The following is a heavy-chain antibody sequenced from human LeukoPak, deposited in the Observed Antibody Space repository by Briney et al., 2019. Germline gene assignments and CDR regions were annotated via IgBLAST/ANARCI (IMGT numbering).Heavy chain of an antibody. V-gene: IGHV3-7*03. D-gene: IGHD3-10*01. Sequence: GGSLRLSCVASGFTFRNYWMSWVRQAPGKGLGWVACIKGDEREKYHVGSVKGRFIISRDDSKNTLYLQMNSLRAEDTAVYYCARDYYDSGSYGGISFDYWGQGTVVTVSS. CDR1: GFTFRNYW. J-gene: IGHJ4*02. CDR2: IKGDEREK. CDR3: ARDYYDSGSYGGISFDY.